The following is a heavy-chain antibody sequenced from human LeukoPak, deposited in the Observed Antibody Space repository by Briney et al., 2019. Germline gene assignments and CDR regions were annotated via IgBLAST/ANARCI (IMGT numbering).Heavy chain of an antibody. J-gene: IGHJ5*02. CDR1: VGSISSGGYY. CDR2: IYYSGST. D-gene: IGHD2-2*01. CDR3: ARGKYNIVVVPAAIMSWFDP. V-gene: IGHV4-31*03. Sequence: SQTLALTCTVSVGSISSGGYYWRWIRQHPGKGLEWIGYIYYSGSTYYNPSLKSRVTISVDTSKNQFSLKLSSVTAADTAVYYCARGKYNIVVVPAAIMSWFDPWGQGTLVTVSS.